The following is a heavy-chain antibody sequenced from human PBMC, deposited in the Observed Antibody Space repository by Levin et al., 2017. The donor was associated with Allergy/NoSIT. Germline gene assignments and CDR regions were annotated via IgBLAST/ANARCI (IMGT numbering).Heavy chain of an antibody. V-gene: IGHV4-59*01. Sequence: ASETLSLTCTVSGGSISSYYWSWIRQPPGKGLEWIGYIYYSGSTNYNPSLKSRVTISVDTSKNQFSLKLSSVTAADTAVYYCARGGRGYYDSTGGGAFDIWGQGTMVTVSS. CDR2: IYYSGST. D-gene: IGHD3-22*01. J-gene: IGHJ3*02. CDR1: GGSISSYY. CDR3: ARGGRGYYDSTGGGAFDI.